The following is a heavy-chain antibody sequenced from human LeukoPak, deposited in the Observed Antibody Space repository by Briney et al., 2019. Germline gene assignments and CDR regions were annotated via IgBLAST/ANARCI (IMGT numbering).Heavy chain of an antibody. CDR1: GGSISGYS. CDR3: ARCIAVEGGYYYGMDV. CDR2: FYYSGST. D-gene: IGHD6-19*01. V-gene: IGHV4-59*01. J-gene: IGHJ6*02. Sequence: SETLSLTCSVSGGSISGYSWSWIRQPPGKGLEWIGDFYYSGSTNYNPSLKNRVTISIDTSKKQFSLKLSSVTAADTAVYYCARCIAVEGGYYYGMDVWGQGTTVTVSS.